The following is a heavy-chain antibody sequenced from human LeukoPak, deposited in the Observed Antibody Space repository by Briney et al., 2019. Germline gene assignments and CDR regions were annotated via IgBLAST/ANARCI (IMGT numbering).Heavy chain of an antibody. J-gene: IGHJ4*02. CDR3: ARDDSSDLGEDY. D-gene: IGHD3-22*01. Sequence: GGSLRLSCAASGCTFSSYSMNWVRQAPGKGLEWVSYINSSSSTIYYADSVKGRFTISRDNSKNTLYLQMNSLRAEDTAVYYCARDDSSDLGEDYWGQGTLVTVSS. CDR2: INSSSSTI. CDR1: GCTFSSYS. V-gene: IGHV3-48*01.